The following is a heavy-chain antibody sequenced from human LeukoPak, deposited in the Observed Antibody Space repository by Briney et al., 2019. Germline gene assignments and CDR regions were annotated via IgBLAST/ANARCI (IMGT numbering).Heavy chain of an antibody. J-gene: IGHJ4*02. V-gene: IGHV3-7*01. Sequence: GGSLRLSCAASGFTLSYYWMSWVRQAPGKGLEWVANIKQDGSEKNYVDSVKGRFTISRDNAKNSLYLQMNSLRAEDTAVYYCARDRGGHSYWGQGTLVTGSS. CDR2: IKQDGSEK. CDR1: GFTLSYYW. CDR3: ARDRGGHSY.